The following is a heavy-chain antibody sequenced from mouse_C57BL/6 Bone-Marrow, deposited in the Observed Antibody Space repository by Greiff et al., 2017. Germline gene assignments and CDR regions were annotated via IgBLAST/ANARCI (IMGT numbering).Heavy chain of an antibody. CDR1: GYTFTSYG. CDR2: IYPRSGNT. D-gene: IGHD2-1*01. V-gene: IGHV1-81*01. Sequence: VQLQESGSELARPGASVKLSCKASGYTFTSYGISWVKQRTGQGLEWIGEIYPRSGNTYYNEKFKGKATLTADKSSSTAYMELRSLTSEDSAVYFCARVGNYNYYAMDYWGQGTSVTVSA. J-gene: IGHJ4*01. CDR3: ARVGNYNYYAMDY.